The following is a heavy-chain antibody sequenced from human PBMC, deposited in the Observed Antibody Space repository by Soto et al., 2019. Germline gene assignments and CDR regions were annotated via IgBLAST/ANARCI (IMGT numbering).Heavy chain of an antibody. V-gene: IGHV1-18*04. D-gene: IGHD2-21*01. CDR2: ISAYNDDT. Sequence: XSVKVHCKASGYSFTSYGIIWVRQAPGQGLEWMGWISAYNDDTNYVQKFQGRVTMTTDTSTTTVNMELRSLRSDDTAVYYCARDTVYGGRVVSTSDYWGQGTLVTVPS. CDR3: ARDTVYGGRVVSTSDY. J-gene: IGHJ4*02. CDR1: GYSFTSYG.